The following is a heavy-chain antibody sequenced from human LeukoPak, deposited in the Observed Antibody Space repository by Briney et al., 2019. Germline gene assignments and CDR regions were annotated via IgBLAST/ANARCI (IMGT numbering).Heavy chain of an antibody. Sequence: GGSLRLSCAASGFTVSSNYMSWVRQAPGKGLEWVSVIYSGGSTYYADSVKGRFTICRDNSKNTLYLQMNSLRAEDTAVYYCARDGRFSSGSSNWFDPWGQGTLVTVSS. CDR3: ARDGRFSSGSSNWFDP. CDR1: GFTVSSNY. J-gene: IGHJ5*02. V-gene: IGHV3-53*01. D-gene: IGHD6-19*01. CDR2: IYSGGST.